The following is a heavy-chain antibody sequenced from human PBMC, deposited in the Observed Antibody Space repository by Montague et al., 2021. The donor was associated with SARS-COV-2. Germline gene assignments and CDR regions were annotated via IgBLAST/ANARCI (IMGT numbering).Heavy chain of an antibody. V-gene: IGHV4-59*01. CDR1: GGSISSDY. CDR3: AREDRWNWFDP. D-gene: IGHD5-24*01. J-gene: IGHJ5*02. CDR2: IYYRGTT. Sequence: SETLSLTCSVSGGSISSDYWSWIRQSPGKGLEWIGYIYYRGTTNYNPSLKSRVTFSVDTSKNQFSLKLISVTAADTAVYFCAREDRWNWFDPWGQGVLVTDSS.